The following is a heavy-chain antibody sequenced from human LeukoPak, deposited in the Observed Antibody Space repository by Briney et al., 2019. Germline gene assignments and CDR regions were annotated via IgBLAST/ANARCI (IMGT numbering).Heavy chain of an antibody. D-gene: IGHD3-22*01. CDR1: GGTFSSYA. Sequence: ASVKVSCKASGGTFSSYAISWVRQAPGQGLEWMGWISAYNGNTNYAQKLQGRVTMTTDTSTSTAYMELRSLRSDDTAVYYCATYYYDSSGYTAFDIWGQGTMVTVSS. J-gene: IGHJ3*02. CDR3: ATYYYDSSGYTAFDI. V-gene: IGHV1-18*01. CDR2: ISAYNGNT.